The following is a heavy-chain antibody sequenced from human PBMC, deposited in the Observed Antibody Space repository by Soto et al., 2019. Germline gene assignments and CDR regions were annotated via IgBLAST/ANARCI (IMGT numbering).Heavy chain of an antibody. Sequence: PGGSLRLSCAASGFTFSSYAMHWVRQAPGKGLEWVAVISYDGSNKYYADSVKGRFTISRDNSKNTLYLQMNSLRVEDTAVYYCARDIDYCGQGTLVTVSS. J-gene: IGHJ4*02. V-gene: IGHV3-30-3*01. CDR1: GFTFSSYA. CDR3: ARDIDY. CDR2: ISYDGSNK.